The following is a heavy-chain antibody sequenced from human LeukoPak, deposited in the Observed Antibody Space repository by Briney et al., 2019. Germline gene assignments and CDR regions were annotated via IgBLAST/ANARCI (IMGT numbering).Heavy chain of an antibody. CDR3: ASIYYDYVWGSYRHDN. Sequence: SQTLSLTCTVSGGSISSGDYYWCWIRQPRGKGLEWIGYIYYSGSTYYNPSLKSRVTISVDTSKNQFSLKLSSVTAADTAVHYCASIYYDYVWGSYRHDNWGQGTLVTVSS. J-gene: IGHJ4*02. CDR1: GGSISSGDYY. D-gene: IGHD3-16*02. V-gene: IGHV4-30-4*08. CDR2: IYYSGST.